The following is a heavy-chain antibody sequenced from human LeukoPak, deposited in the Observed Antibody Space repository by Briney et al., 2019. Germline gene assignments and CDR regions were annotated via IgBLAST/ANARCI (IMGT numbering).Heavy chain of an antibody. Sequence: LTXXXSXXXIKXGAXXWSWIRQPPGKGLEWIGDIYHSGSTNYNPSLKSRVALSVDMSKNQFSLNLSSVTAADTAVYWCARQRTVSTTRGFDIWGQGTMVTVSS. CDR3: ARQRTVSTTRGFDI. CDR2: IYHSGST. J-gene: IGHJ3*02. V-gene: IGHV4-30-2*01. CDR1: XXXIKXGAXX. D-gene: IGHD5/OR15-5a*01.